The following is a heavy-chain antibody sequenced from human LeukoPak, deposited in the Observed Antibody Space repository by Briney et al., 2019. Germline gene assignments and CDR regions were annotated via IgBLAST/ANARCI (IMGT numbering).Heavy chain of an antibody. CDR2: ISYDGSNK. CDR1: GFTFSSYG. J-gene: IGHJ3*02. CDR3: AKKLTSSWYPTDGFDI. Sequence: GGSLRLSCAASGFTFSSYGMHWVRQAPGKGLEWVAVISYDGSNKYYADSVKGRFTISRDNSKNTVYLQMNSLRAEDTAVYFCAKKLTSSWYPTDGFDIWGQGTMVTVSP. V-gene: IGHV3-30*18. D-gene: IGHD6-13*01.